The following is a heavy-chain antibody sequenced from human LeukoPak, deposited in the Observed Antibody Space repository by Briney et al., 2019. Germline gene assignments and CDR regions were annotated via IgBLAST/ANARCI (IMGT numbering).Heavy chain of an antibody. D-gene: IGHD6-6*01. V-gene: IGHV4-4*09. J-gene: IGHJ6*03. Sequence: SETLSLTCTVSGVSISSYYWRWIRQPPGKGLEGVGYIYTSGSTNYNPSLKSRATISVDTSKNHFSLKLSSVTAADTAVYYCARAVGSSSRYYYYMDVWGKGTTLTVSS. CDR2: IYTSGST. CDR1: GVSISSYY. CDR3: ARAVGSSSRYYYYMDV.